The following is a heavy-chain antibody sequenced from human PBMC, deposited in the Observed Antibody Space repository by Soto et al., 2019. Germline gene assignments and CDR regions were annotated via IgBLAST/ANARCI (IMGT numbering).Heavy chain of an antibody. CDR2: IYYSGST. CDR1: GGSISSGGYY. Sequence: SETLSLTCTVSGGSISSGGYYWSWIRQHPGKGLEWIGYIYYSGSTYYNPSLKSRVTISVDTSKNQFSLKLSSVTAADTAVYYCARRGWIVARTGDAFDIRGQGTMVTVSS. D-gene: IGHD3-22*01. V-gene: IGHV4-31*03. J-gene: IGHJ3*02. CDR3: ARRGWIVARTGDAFDI.